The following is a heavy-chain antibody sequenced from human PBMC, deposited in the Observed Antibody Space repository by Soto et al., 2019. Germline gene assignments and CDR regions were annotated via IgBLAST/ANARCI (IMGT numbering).Heavy chain of an antibody. CDR2: IYYSGST. CDR3: AKSRPHYYDSSGYYFFGTDRGAYYYGMDV. J-gene: IGHJ6*02. V-gene: IGHV4-59*08. D-gene: IGHD3-22*01. CDR1: GVYISSYY. Sequence: PSETLSLTCTVSGVYISSYYWSWIRQPPGKGLEWIGYIYYSGSTNYNPSLKSRVTISVDTSKNQFSLKLSSVTAADTAVYYCAKSRPHYYDSSGYYFFGTDRGAYYYGMDVWGQGTTVTVSS.